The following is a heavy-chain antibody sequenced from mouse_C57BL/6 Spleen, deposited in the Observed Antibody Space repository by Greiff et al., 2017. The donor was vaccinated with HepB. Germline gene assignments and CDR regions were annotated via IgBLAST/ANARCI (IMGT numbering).Heavy chain of an antibody. CDR3: ARSYGNYVPWFAY. CDR2: ISYSGST. CDR1: GYSITSGYD. D-gene: IGHD2-1*01. Sequence: VQLKESGPGMVKPSQSLSLTCTVTGYSITSGYDWHWIRHFPGNKLEWMGYISYSGSTNYNPSLKSRISITHDTSKNHFFLKLNSVTTEDTATYYCARSYGNYVPWFAYWGQGTLVTVSA. J-gene: IGHJ3*01. V-gene: IGHV3-1*01.